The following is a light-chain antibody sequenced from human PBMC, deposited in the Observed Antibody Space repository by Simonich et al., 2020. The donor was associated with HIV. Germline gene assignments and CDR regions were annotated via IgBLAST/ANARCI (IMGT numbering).Light chain of an antibody. CDR3: QQYHSTPNT. Sequence: DIVMTQSPDSLAVSLGERATINCKYSQSVLYSSNNKNYLAWYQQKPGQPPKLLIYWASTREAGVPDRFSGSGSGTDFTLTISSLQAEDVAVYYCQQYHSTPNTFGQGTKLELK. CDR2: WAS. V-gene: IGKV4-1*01. CDR1: QSVLYSSNNKNY. J-gene: IGKJ2*01.